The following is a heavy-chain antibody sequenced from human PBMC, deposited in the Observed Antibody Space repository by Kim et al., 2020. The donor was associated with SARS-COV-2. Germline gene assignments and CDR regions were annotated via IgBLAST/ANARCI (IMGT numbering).Heavy chain of an antibody. CDR2: T. CDR3: ARDRHSDGMDV. Sequence: TSYNPSLKSRVTILVDTSKNQFSLKLSSVTAADTAMYYCARDRHSDGMDVWGQGTTVTVSS. V-gene: IGHV4-59*01. J-gene: IGHJ6*02.